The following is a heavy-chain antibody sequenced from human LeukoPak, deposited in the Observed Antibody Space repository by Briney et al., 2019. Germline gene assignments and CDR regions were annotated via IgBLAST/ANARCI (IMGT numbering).Heavy chain of an antibody. CDR3: ARQNPAAAGQGLDY. V-gene: IGHV4-59*08. D-gene: IGHD6-13*01. CDR2: IYHSGST. J-gene: IGHJ4*02. CDR1: GGSITGYY. Sequence: SETLSLTCSVAGGSITGYYWSWIRQPPGKGLEWIGYIYHSGSTNYNPSLKSRVTISVDTSKNQCSLKLSSATAADKAVYYCARQNPAAAGQGLDYWGQGALVTVSS.